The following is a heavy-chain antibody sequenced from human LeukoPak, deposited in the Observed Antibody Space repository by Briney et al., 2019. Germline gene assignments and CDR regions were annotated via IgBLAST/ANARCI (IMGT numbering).Heavy chain of an antibody. D-gene: IGHD3-3*01. CDR1: GGSISSGGYS. J-gene: IGHJ6*02. CDR2: IYYSGST. CDR3: ARNGIFGVAPPAYYYYGMDV. V-gene: IGHV4-61*08. Sequence: SETLSLTCTVSGGSISSGGYSWSWIRQHPGKGLEWIGYIYYSGSTNYNPSLKSRVTISVDTSKNQFSLKLSSVTAADTAVYYCARNGIFGVAPPAYYYYGMDVWGQGTTVTVSS.